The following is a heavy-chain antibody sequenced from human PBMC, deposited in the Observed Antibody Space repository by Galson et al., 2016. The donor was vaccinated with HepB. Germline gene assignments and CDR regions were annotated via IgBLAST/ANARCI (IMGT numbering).Heavy chain of an antibody. D-gene: IGHD2-2*01. J-gene: IGHJ6*03. CDR1: GGSFSSYA. CDR3: AGKRKIVVVPVAMPEYYHHMDV. V-gene: IGHV1-69*06. Sequence: SVKVSCKASGGSFSSYAINWLRQAPGQGPEWMGGVIPIFGTANYARNFQGRVTITADKFTSTAYMELTNLRSEDTAVYYCAGKRKIVVVPVAMPEYYHHMDVWGTGTTVTVSS. CDR2: VIPIFGTA.